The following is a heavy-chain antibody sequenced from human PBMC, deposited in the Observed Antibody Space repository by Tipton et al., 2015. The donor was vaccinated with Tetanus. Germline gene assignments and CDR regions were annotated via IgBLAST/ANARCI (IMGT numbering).Heavy chain of an antibody. D-gene: IGHD3-22*01. CDR3: ARYYYDSSGYFDY. J-gene: IGHJ4*02. CDR2: IYYSGST. V-gene: IGHV4-61*01. Sequence: TLSLTCTVSGGSVSSGSYYWSWIRQPPGKGLEWIGYIYYSGSTNYNPSLKSRVTISVDTSKNQFSLKLSSVTAADTAVYYCARYYYDSSGYFDYWGQGTLVTVSS. CDR1: GGSVSSGSYY.